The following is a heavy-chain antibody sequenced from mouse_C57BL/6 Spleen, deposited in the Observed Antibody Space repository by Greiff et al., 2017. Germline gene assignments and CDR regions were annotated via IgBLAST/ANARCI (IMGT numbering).Heavy chain of an antibody. CDR2: IYPGSGST. Sequence: QVQLQQPGAELVKPGASVKMSCKASGYTFTSYWITWVKQRPGQGLEWIGDIYPGSGSTNYNEKFKSKATLTVDTSSSTAYMQLSSLTSEDAAVYYGARGYYYGSSPFDYWGKGTTLTVSS. CDR1: GYTFTSYW. J-gene: IGHJ2*01. D-gene: IGHD1-1*01. CDR3: ARGYYYGSSPFDY. V-gene: IGHV1-55*01.